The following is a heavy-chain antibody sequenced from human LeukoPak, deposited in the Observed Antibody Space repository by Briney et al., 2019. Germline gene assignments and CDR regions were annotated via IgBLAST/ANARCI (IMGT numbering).Heavy chain of an antibody. CDR2: INHSGST. CDR3: ASAPDSHRAFDY. D-gene: IGHD1-14*01. J-gene: IGHJ4*02. Sequence: PSETLSLTCAVYGGSFSGYYWSWIRQPPGKGLEWIGEINHSGSTNYNPSLKSRVTISVDTSKNQFSLKLSSVTAADTAVYYCASAPDSHRAFDYWGQGTLVTVSS. CDR1: GGSFSGYY. V-gene: IGHV4-34*01.